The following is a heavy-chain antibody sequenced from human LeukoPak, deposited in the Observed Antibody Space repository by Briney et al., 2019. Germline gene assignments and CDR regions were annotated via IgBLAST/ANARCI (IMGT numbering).Heavy chain of an antibody. D-gene: IGHD3-22*01. V-gene: IGHV4-39*07. CDR3: ARAHKHYDSSGYYPPLFDY. CDR1: GGSISSSSYY. Sequence: SETLSLTCTVSGGSISSSSYYWGWIRQPPGKGLEWIGSIYHSGSTYYNPSLKSRVTISVDTSKNQFSLKLSSVTAADTAVYYCARAHKHYDSSGYYPPLFDYWGQGTLVTVSS. J-gene: IGHJ4*02. CDR2: IYHSGST.